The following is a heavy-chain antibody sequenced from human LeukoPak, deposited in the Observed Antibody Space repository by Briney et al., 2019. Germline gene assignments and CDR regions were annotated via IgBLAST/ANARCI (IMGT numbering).Heavy chain of an antibody. CDR1: GGSINTTY. CDR2: IHYSGST. Sequence: SETLSLTCSVSGGSINTTYWSWIRQPPGKGLEWIGNIHYSGSTNYNSSLKSRVTISVDMSKNQFSLKMISVTTADTAVYYCATGDYYYDSSGYYIRSDAFDIWGQGTMVTVSS. V-gene: IGHV4-59*01. J-gene: IGHJ3*02. D-gene: IGHD3-22*01. CDR3: ATGDYYYDSSGYYIRSDAFDI.